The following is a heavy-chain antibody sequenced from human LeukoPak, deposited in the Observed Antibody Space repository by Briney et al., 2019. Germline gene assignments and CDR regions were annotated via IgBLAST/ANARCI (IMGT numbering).Heavy chain of an antibody. J-gene: IGHJ5*02. CDR1: GYSFTSYW. V-gene: IGHV5-51*01. D-gene: IGHD6-19*01. Sequence: PGESLKISCKGSGYSFTSYWIGWVRQMPGKGLEWMGIIYPGDSDTRYSPSFQGQVTISADKSISTAYLQWSSLKASDTAMYYCARRGISDSSCWYGFDPWGQGTLVTVSS. CDR3: ARRGISDSSCWYGFDP. CDR2: IYPGDSDT.